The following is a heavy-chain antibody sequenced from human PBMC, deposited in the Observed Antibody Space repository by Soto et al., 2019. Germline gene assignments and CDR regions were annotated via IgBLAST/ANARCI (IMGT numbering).Heavy chain of an antibody. CDR1: GFSLSTSGAG. CDR3: AQRYGGNDYRWYFDA. J-gene: IGHJ4*02. CDR2: ISWKAAK. Sequence: SGSTLVNPTPTLPLTCTFSGFSLSTSGAGVVWIRQSRGKVPEWLALISWKAAKRYKKGLKSRLTITKETSKNQVGITMTGVAPGDTATYFCAQRYGGNDYRWYFDAWGQGTLVTVSS. D-gene: IGHD3-16*02. V-gene: IGHV2-5*01.